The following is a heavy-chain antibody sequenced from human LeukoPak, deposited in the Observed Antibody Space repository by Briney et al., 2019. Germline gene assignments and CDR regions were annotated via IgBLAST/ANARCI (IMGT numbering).Heavy chain of an antibody. D-gene: IGHD3-10*01. V-gene: IGHV4-59*01. CDR1: GGSISSYY. J-gene: IGHJ4*02. Sequence: PSETLSLTCTVSGGSISSYYWSWIRQPPGKGLEWIGYIYYSGSTNYNPSLKSRVTISVDTSKNQFSLKLSSVTAADTAVYYCARGGELDPYYFDYWGQGTLVTVSS. CDR2: IYYSGST. CDR3: ARGGELDPYYFDY.